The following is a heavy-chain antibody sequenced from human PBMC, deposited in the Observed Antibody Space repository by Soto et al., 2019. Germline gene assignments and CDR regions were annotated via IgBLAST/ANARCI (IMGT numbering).Heavy chain of an antibody. J-gene: IGHJ4*02. CDR3: ARERGGYSYGDY. Sequence: QVQLVQSGAEVKKPGASVKVSCKPPGYTFISYGITWVRQAPGQGLEWMGWVNIYEGTTNYAQKFQGRVTMTTDTSTSTVYLELRSLRSDDTAIYYCARERGGYSYGDYWGQGTLVTVSS. V-gene: IGHV1-18*01. CDR2: VNIYEGTT. D-gene: IGHD5-18*01. CDR1: GYTFISYG.